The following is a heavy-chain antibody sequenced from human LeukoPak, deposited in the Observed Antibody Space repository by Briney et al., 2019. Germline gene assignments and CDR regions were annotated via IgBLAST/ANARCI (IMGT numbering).Heavy chain of an antibody. J-gene: IGHJ6*02. V-gene: IGHV4-59*01. CDR1: GGSISSYY. Sequence: PSETLSLTCTVSGGSISSYYWSWIRQPPGKGLEWIGYIYYSGSTNYNPSLKSRVTISVDTSKNQFSLKLSSVTAADTAVYYCASLYGSGSYYRYCYGMDVWGQGTTVTVSS. CDR2: IYYSGST. D-gene: IGHD3-10*01. CDR3: ASLYGSGSYYRYCYGMDV.